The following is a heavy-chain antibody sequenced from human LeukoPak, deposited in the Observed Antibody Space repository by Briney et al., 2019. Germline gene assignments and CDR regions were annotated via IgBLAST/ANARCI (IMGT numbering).Heavy chain of an antibody. Sequence: KSSETLSLTCTVSGVSIGSTTYYWGWIGLPPGKGLEWIGSIYYSGSTYYSPSLKSRVTISVDTSKNQFSLNLRAVTAADTGFYYCARTLNYGFFDYWGHGTLVIVSS. CDR2: IYYSGST. CDR1: GVSIGSTTYY. V-gene: IGHV4-39*01. J-gene: IGHJ4*01. D-gene: IGHD4-17*01. CDR3: ARTLNYGFFDY.